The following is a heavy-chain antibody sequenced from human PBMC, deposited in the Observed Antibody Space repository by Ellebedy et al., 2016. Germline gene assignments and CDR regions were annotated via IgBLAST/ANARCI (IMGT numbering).Heavy chain of an antibody. V-gene: IGHV3-30-3*01. D-gene: IGHD3-22*01. CDR3: AKVGWTYNASSGYYSVSDY. Sequence: GGSLRLSXAASGFTFSSYAMHWVRQAPGKGLEWVAVISYDGSNKYYADSVKGRFTISRDNSKNTLSLQMNSLRAEDTAVYYCAKVGWTYNASSGYYSVSDYWGQGTLVTVSS. CDR1: GFTFSSYA. J-gene: IGHJ4*02. CDR2: ISYDGSNK.